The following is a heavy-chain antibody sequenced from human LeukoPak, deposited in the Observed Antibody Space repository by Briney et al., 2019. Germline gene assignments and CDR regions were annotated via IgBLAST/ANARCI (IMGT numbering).Heavy chain of an antibody. D-gene: IGHD3-16*02. CDR2: ISYDGSNK. V-gene: IGHV3-30-3*01. CDR3: ARDPSEVYDYVWGSYRYLHYYYGMDV. Sequence: GGSLRLSCAASGFTFSSYAMHWVRQAPGKGLEWVAVISYDGSNKYYADSVKGRFTISRDNSKNTLYLQMNSLRAEDTAVYYCARDPSEVYDYVWGSYRYLHYYYGMDVWGQGTTVTVSS. J-gene: IGHJ6*02. CDR1: GFTFSSYA.